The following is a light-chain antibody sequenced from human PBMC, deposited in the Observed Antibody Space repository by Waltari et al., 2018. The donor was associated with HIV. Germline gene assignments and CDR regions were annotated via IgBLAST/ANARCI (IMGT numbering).Light chain of an antibody. J-gene: IGLJ2*01. V-gene: IGLV3-21*02. Sequence: SYVLTQPPSVSVAPGQTARITCGGNNIAATKSVHWYRLNPGQAPVVVISDARDRTSGIPDRFSGSSAGETASLTISRAEAGDEADYYCQVWDGRGDPVIFGGGNKLAVV. CDR1: NIAATKS. CDR2: DAR. CDR3: QVWDGRGDPVI.